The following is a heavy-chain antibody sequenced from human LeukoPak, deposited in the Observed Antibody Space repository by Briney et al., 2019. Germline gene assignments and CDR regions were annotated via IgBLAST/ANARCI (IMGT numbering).Heavy chain of an antibody. J-gene: IGHJ3*02. CDR1: SYSISSGYY. CDR3: AREGYCSSTSCYGNAFDI. V-gene: IGHV4-38-2*02. Sequence: SETLSLTCTVSSYSISSGYYWGWIRQPPGKGLEWIGSIYHSGSTYYNPSLKSRVTISVDTSKNQFSLKLSSVTAADTAVYYCAREGYCSSTSCYGNAFDIWGQGTMVTVSS. CDR2: IYHSGST. D-gene: IGHD2-2*01.